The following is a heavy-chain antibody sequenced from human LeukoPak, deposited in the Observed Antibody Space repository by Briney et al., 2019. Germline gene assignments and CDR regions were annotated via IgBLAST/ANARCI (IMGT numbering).Heavy chain of an antibody. J-gene: IGHJ6*03. CDR2: ISSSSSYI. V-gene: IGHV3-21*01. CDR1: GFTFSSYS. D-gene: IGHD6-13*01. Sequence: GGSLRLSCAASGFTFSSYSMNWVRQAPGKGLEWASSISSSSSYIYYADSVKGRFTISRDNAKNSLYLQMNSLRAEDTAVYYCARLGWQQLRLYYYYYMDVWGKGTTVTISS. CDR3: ARLGWQQLRLYYYYYMDV.